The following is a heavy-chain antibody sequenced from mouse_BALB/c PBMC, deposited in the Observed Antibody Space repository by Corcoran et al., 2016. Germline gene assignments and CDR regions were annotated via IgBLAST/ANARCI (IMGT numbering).Heavy chain of an antibody. CDR2: ISYDGSN. Sequence: DVQLQESGPGLVKPSQSLSLTCSVTGYSITSGYYWNWIRQFPGNKLEWMGYISYDGSNNYNPSLKNRISITRDTSKNQFFLKLNSVTTEDTATYDCARDYGSSSFAYWGQGTLVTVSA. CDR1: GYSITSGYY. V-gene: IGHV3-6*02. CDR3: ARDYGSSSFAY. D-gene: IGHD1-1*01. J-gene: IGHJ3*01.